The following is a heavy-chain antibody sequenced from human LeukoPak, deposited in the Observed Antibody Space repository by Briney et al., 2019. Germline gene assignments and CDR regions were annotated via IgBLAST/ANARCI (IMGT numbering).Heavy chain of an antibody. J-gene: IGHJ4*02. CDR1: VASMSSSC. D-gene: IGHD1-26*01. CDR3: ARGGSYCLY. V-gene: IGHV4-59*01. CDR2: IYYSGIT. Sequence: SETLSLTCTHSVASMSSSCCTWVRQPPGKGLEWIGHIYYSGITIYNPSLKSRVTISVDTSKNQFSLKLSSVTAADTAVYYGARGGSYCLYWGQGTLVTVSS.